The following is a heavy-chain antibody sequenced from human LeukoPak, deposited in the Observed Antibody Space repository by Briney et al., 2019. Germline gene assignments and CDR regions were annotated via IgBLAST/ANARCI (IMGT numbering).Heavy chain of an antibody. J-gene: IGHJ5*02. D-gene: IGHD6-13*01. CDR1: VGSITTTNYY. CDR2: MYHSGIT. V-gene: IGHV4-39*01. CDR3: ARQDYSSPEGWFDP. Sequence: SETLSLACTVSVGSITTTNYYWAWIRQPPGRGLEWIGSMYHSGITYYNPSLKSRVTMSVDTSKDQFSLKLISVTAADTAVYYCARQDYSSPEGWFDPWGHGTLVTVSS.